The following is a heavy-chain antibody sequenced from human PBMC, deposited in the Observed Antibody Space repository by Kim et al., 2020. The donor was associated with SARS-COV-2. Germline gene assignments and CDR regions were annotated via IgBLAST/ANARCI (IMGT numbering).Heavy chain of an antibody. Sequence: GGSLRLSCAASGFTFSDYSVRWIRQAPGKGLEWVSYISSSGGIMFYADSVKGRFTISRDNAKNSLYLQMNSLRAEDTAVYYCARVTGAYAGRLDYWGQGTLVTVSS. CDR1: GFTFSDYS. V-gene: IGHV3-11*01. CDR3: ARVTGAYAGRLDY. J-gene: IGHJ4*02. D-gene: IGHD6-13*01. CDR2: ISSSGGIM.